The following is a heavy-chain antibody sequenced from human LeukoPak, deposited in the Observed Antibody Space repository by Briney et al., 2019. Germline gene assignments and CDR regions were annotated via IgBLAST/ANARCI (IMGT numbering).Heavy chain of an antibody. D-gene: IGHD3-10*01. J-gene: IGHJ4*02. CDR2: ISAHNGNT. Sequence: ASVKVSCKASGYTFTSYGISWVRQAPGQGLEWMGWISAHNGNTNYAQKLQGRVTMTTDTSTSTAYMELRSLRSDDTAVYYCAIATSNYYGSGSYPVPFDYWGQGTLVTVSS. CDR1: GYTFTSYG. CDR3: AIATSNYYGSGSYPVPFDY. V-gene: IGHV1-18*01.